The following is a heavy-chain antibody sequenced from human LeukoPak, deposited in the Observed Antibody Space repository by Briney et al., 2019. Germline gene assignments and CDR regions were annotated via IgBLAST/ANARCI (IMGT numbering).Heavy chain of an antibody. CDR3: AKVRDLSYYDSSGYPFDY. CDR2: ISGSGGST. V-gene: IGHV3-23*01. D-gene: IGHD3-22*01. J-gene: IGHJ4*02. CDR1: GFTFSSYA. Sequence: GGSLRLSCAASGFTFSSYAMSWVRQAPGKGLEWVSAISGSGGSTYYADSVKGRFTISRDNSKNTLYLQMNSLRAEDTAVYYCAKVRDLSYYDSSGYPFDYWGQGALVTVSS.